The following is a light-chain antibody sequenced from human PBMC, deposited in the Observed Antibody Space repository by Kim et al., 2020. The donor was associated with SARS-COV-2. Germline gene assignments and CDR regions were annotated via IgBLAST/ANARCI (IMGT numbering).Light chain of an antibody. V-gene: IGLV3-19*01. CDR2: GKN. CDR1: SLRSYY. J-gene: IGLJ3*02. Sequence: SSELTQDPAVSVALGQTVRITCQGDSLRSYYASWYQQKTGQAPVLVIYGKNNRPSGIPDRFSGSRSGNTASLTITGAQAEDEADYYCNSRDSSGNHWVFG. CDR3: NSRDSSGNHWV.